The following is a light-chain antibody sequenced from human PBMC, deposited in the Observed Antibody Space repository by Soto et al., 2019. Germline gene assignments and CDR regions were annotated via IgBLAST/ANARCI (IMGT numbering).Light chain of an antibody. CDR1: QSIGTW. J-gene: IGKJ1*01. CDR2: DAS. CDR3: QQYATYAPST. Sequence: DIQQTQSPSTLSASVGDRITITCRASQSIGTWLAWYQHRPGEGPKLLIHDASSLESGVPSRFSGSGSATEFSLTISSLESGDSGTYHCQQYATYAPSTFGQGTKVEIK. V-gene: IGKV1-5*01.